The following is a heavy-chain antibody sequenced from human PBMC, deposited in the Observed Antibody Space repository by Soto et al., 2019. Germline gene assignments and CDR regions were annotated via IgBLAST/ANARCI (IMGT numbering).Heavy chain of an antibody. D-gene: IGHD3-22*01. CDR2: IKSKTDGGTT. CDR3: TTDSYSTIIIVRFDY. CDR1: GFPFSNAW. Sequence: GGSLRLSCAASGFPFSNAWINWVRQAPGKGLEWVGRIKSKTDGGTTDYAEPVKGRFAISRDDSNNMVYLQMNSLKIEDTAVYYCTTDSYSTIIIVRFDYWGHGTLVTVSS. J-gene: IGHJ4*01. V-gene: IGHV3-15*07.